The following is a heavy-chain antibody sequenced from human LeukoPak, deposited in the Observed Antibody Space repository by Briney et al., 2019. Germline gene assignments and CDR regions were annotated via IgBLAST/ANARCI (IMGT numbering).Heavy chain of an antibody. CDR2: ISGTSTYT. V-gene: IGHV3-11*06. J-gene: IGHJ4*01. CDR3: ARARNDYDRNGYSFLDY. Sequence: GSLRPSPAASGFTSSDYYTSWVRQAPGKGLEWVSYISGTSTYTNYADSAKGRFTSSRDNSKNTLYLQMNSLRAEDTALYYCARARNDYDRNGYSFLDYWGHGTLVTVSS. CDR1: GFTSSDYY. D-gene: IGHD3-22*01.